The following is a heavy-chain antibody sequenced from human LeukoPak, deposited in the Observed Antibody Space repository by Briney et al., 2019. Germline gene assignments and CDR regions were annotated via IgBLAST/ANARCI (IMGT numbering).Heavy chain of an antibody. Sequence: GESLKISCKGSGYSFTSYWTGWVRQMSGKGLEWMGIIYPGDSDTRYSPSFQGQVTISADKSISTAYLQWSSLKASDSAMYYCARRIDGDYYVMDVWGQGTTVTVSS. CDR3: ARRIDGDYYVMDV. CDR1: GYSFTSYW. V-gene: IGHV5-51*01. CDR2: IYPGDSDT. D-gene: IGHD2-15*01. J-gene: IGHJ6*02.